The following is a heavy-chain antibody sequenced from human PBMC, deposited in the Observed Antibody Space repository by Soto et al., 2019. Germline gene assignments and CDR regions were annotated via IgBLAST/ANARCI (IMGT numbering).Heavy chain of an antibody. V-gene: IGHV1-24*01. CDR1: GYTLTELS. CDR2: FDPEDGET. CDR3: ATTILVGFTWSTHDAFYI. J-gene: IGHJ3*02. Sequence: ASVKVSCKVSGYTLTELSMHWVRQAPGKGLEWMGGFDPEDGETIYAQKFQGRVTMTEDTSTDTAYMELSSLRSEDTAVYYCATTILVGFTWSTHDAFYIWGQGTMDTVSS. D-gene: IGHD1-26*01.